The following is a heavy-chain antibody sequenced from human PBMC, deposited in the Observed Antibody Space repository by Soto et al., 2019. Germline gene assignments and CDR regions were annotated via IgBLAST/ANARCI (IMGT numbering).Heavy chain of an antibody. Sequence: QVQLVQSGAEVKKPGASVKVSCKTSGYTFTEYDVTWVRQATGQGLEWMGWMSPNSDNIGYVQKFQGRRTMTRNTSTSTSYMVLSSLRAEDTAVYYCARLASTGHYYYMDVWGTGTTVTIS. CDR1: GYTFTEYD. CDR3: ARLASTGHYYYMDV. CDR2: MSPNSDNI. J-gene: IGHJ6*03. V-gene: IGHV1-8*01.